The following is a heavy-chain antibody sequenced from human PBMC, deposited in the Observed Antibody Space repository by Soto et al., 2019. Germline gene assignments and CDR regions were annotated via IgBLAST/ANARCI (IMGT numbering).Heavy chain of an antibody. CDR2: IWYDGSNK. D-gene: IGHD6-13*01. Sequence: QVQLVESGGGVVQPGRSLRLSCAASGFTFSNYGMHWVRQAPGKWLAWVAVIWYDGSNKYYADSVKGRFTISRDNSKNTLYLQMDSLRAEDTAVYYCARAAAGNSPFDYWGQGTLVTVSS. V-gene: IGHV3-33*01. CDR1: GFTFSNYG. CDR3: ARAAAGNSPFDY. J-gene: IGHJ4*02.